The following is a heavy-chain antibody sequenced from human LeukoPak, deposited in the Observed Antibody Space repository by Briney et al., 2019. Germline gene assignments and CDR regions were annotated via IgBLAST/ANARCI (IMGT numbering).Heavy chain of an antibody. CDR2: SYYSGST. V-gene: IGHV4-59*08. Sequence: SETLSLTWTVSGGSISSYYWSWIRQPPGKGLEWIGYSYYSGSTNYNPSLKGRVTISVDTPKNQFSLKLSSVTAADTAVYFCARQSHTSMDYYYGMDVWGQGTTVTVSS. D-gene: IGHD5-18*01. CDR3: ARQSHTSMDYYYGMDV. CDR1: GGSISSYY. J-gene: IGHJ6*02.